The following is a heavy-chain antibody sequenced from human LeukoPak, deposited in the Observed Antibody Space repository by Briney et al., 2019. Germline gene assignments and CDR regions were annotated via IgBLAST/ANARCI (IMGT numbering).Heavy chain of an antibody. V-gene: IGHV1-69*04. D-gene: IGHD3-22*01. CDR2: IIPILGIA. J-gene: IGHJ4*02. CDR1: GGTFSSYA. Sequence: KISCKASGGTFSSYAISWVRQAPGQGLEWMGRIIPILGIANYAQKFQGRVTITADKSTSTAYMELSSLRSEDTAVYYCARDHLYTPVYYDSTLFDYWGQGTLVTVSS. CDR3: ARDHLYTPVYYDSTLFDY.